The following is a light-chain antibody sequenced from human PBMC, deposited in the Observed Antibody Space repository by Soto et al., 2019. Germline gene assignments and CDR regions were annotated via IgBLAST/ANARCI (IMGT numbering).Light chain of an antibody. V-gene: IGKV3-20*01. CDR1: QSVTSNY. CDR3: QQYGSSGT. J-gene: IGKJ1*01. CDR2: GAS. Sequence: EIVLTHSPGTLSLSPVERATLSFGASQSVTSNYLAWYQQKPGQAPRLLIFGASIRVTGVPDRFIGSGSGTDFTLTISRLEPEDFAVYYCQQYGSSGTFGQGTKVDIK.